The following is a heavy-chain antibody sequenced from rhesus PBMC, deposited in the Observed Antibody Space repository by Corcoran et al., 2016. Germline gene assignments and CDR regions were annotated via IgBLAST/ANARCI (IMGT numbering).Heavy chain of an antibody. CDR2: IGGSGGTA. D-gene: IGHD6-13*01. CDR1: GGSISGDY. Sequence: QVQLQESGPGLVMPSETLSLICPVAGGSISGDYWNGIRPPPGKGLEWIGSIGGSGGTAYYNPSLKSRVTISTDTSNNQFSLKLSSVTAADTAMYYCTTIGRVSDAFDFWGQGLRVTVSS. J-gene: IGHJ3*01. CDR3: TTIGRVSDAFDF. V-gene: IGHV4-165*02.